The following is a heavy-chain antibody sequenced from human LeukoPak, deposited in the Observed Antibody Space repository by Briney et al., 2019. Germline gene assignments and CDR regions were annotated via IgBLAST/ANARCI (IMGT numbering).Heavy chain of an antibody. J-gene: IGHJ4*02. CDR2: ISTYNGNT. V-gene: IGHV1-18*01. D-gene: IGHD5-12*01. CDR1: GYTLTGYG. CDR3: ARDLDRIVPTTADY. Sequence: ASVKVSCKASGYTLTGYGISWVRQAPGQGLEWMGWISTYNGNTNYAQQLRDRVTMTTDTSTNTAYMELRSLRSDDTAVYYCARDLDRIVPTTADYWGQGTLVTVSS.